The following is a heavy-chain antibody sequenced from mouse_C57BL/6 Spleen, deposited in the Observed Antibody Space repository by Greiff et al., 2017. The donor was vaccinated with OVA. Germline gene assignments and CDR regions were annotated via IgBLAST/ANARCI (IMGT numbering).Heavy chain of an antibody. Sequence: QVQLKESGAELVKPGASVKVSCKASGYTFTSYWMHWVKQRPGQGLEWIGRIHPSDSDTNYNQKFKGKATLTVDKSSSTAYMQLSSLTSEDSAVYYCAILPFAYWGQGTLVTVSA. J-gene: IGHJ3*01. CDR2: IHPSDSDT. CDR3: AILPFAY. V-gene: IGHV1-74*01. CDR1: GYTFTSYW.